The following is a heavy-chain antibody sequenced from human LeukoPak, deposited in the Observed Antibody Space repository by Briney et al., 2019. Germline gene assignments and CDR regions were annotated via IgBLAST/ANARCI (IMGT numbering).Heavy chain of an antibody. J-gene: IGHJ4*02. CDR2: ISGSGGST. Sequence: GGSLRLSCAASGFTFSSYAMSWVRQAPGKGLELVSAISGSGGSTYYADSVKGRFTISRDNSKNTLYLQMNSLRAEDAAVYYCAKDRWYSSSWYDYWGQGTLVTVSS. V-gene: IGHV3-23*01. CDR1: GFTFSSYA. D-gene: IGHD6-13*01. CDR3: AKDRWYSSSWYDY.